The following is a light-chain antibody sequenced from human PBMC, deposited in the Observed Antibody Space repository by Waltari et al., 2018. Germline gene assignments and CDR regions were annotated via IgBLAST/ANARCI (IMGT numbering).Light chain of an antibody. CDR2: EVS. CDR3: SSYAGSTL. CDR1: SSDVGGYDY. Sequence: QSALTQPPSASGSPGQSVTISCTGTSSDVGGYDYVSWYQQHPGKAPNLIIYEVSERPSGVPDRFSGSKSGNTASLTVSGLQPEDEADYYCSSYAGSTLFGGGTKLTVL. V-gene: IGLV2-8*01. J-gene: IGLJ2*01.